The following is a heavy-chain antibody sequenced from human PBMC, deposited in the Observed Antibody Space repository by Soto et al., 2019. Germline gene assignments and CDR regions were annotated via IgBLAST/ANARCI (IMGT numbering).Heavy chain of an antibody. Sequence: GGSLRLSCAASGFTFSSYSMNWVRQAPGKGLEWVSYISSSSSTIYYADSVKGRFTISRDNAKNSLYLQMNSLRAEDTAVYYCARATTIFGVVIMSYYYYMDVWGKGTTVTVSS. CDR2: ISSSSSTI. D-gene: IGHD3-3*01. V-gene: IGHV3-48*01. CDR3: ARATTIFGVVIMSYYYYMDV. CDR1: GFTFSSYS. J-gene: IGHJ6*03.